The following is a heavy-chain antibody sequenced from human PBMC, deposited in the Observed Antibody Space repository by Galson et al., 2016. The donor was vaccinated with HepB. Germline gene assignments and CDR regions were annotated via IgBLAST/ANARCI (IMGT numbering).Heavy chain of an antibody. J-gene: IGHJ1*01. CDR3: AAYDHSAY. CDR2: INTRGRII. V-gene: IGHV3-48*02. Sequence: LRLSCAASGFTFSGYSMTWVRQAPGKGLEWVSFINTRGRIISYADSVKGRFTVSRDNAKSSLYLQMNSLRDDDTAVYYCAAYDHSAYWGQGTLVTVSS. D-gene: IGHD3-22*01. CDR1: GFTFSGYS.